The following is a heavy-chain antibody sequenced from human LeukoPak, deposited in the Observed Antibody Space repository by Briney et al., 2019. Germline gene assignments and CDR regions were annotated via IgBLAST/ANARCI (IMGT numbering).Heavy chain of an antibody. D-gene: IGHD3-22*01. CDR2: ISHSGDYK. CDR3: ARMYYYDSSGYPLDY. V-gene: IGHV3-30-3*01. Sequence: GGSLRLSCTASGFSFSNYAIHWVRWVPGKGLEWVAVISHSGDYKYYADSVKGRFTISRDNAKNSLYLQMNSLRAEDTAVYYCARMYYYDSSGYPLDYWGQGTLVTVSS. J-gene: IGHJ4*02. CDR1: GFSFSNYA.